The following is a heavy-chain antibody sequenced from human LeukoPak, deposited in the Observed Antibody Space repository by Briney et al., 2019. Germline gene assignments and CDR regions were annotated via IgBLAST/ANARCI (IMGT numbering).Heavy chain of an antibody. J-gene: IGHJ3*02. CDR3: ARDPLGHCTTHTCPPHPFDI. Sequence: GGSLRLSCAASGFTFSSYGMHWVRQAPGKGLEWVAFIRYNGSNEYYADSVKGRFTISRDNSKNTLYLQMNSLRAEDTAVYYCARDPLGHCTTHTCPPHPFDIWGQGTLVTVSS. V-gene: IGHV3-30*02. CDR1: GFTFSSYG. CDR2: IRYNGSNE. D-gene: IGHD2-8*01.